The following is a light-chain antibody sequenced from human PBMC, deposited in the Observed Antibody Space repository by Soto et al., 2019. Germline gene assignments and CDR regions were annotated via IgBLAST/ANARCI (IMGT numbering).Light chain of an antibody. J-gene: IGLJ2*01. CDR2: DNH. CDR3: GTWDSNLNNGVV. CDR1: SSTIGANY. V-gene: IGLV1-51*01. Sequence: QSVLTQPPSVSAAPGQRVTIFCSGSSSTIGANYVSWYQQLPGTAPILLIYDNHHRPSGIPDRFSGSKSGTSATLVITGLQTGYEAEYYCGTWDSNLNNGVVFGGGTKLTVL.